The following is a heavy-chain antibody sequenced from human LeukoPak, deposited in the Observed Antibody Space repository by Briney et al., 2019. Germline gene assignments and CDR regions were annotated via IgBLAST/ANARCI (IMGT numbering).Heavy chain of an antibody. CDR2: IYYSGST. V-gene: IGHV4-39*01. J-gene: IGHJ5*02. D-gene: IGHD2-2*02. Sequence: SETLSPTCTVSGGSISSSSYYWGWIRQPPGKGLEWIGSIYYSGSTFYNTSLKSRVTISVDTSMNQFSLKLNSVTAADTAVYYCARNSCCSSLSCYRFDPWGQGTLVTVSS. CDR3: ARNSCCSSLSCYRFDP. CDR1: GGSISSSSYY.